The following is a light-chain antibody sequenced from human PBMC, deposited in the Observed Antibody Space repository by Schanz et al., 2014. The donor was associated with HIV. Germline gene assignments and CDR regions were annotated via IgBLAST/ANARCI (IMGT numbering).Light chain of an antibody. CDR3: QQYYSTPPT. CDR2: WAS. Sequence: DIVMTQSPDSLALSLGARATINCKSSQTLLYNSNNKNYLAWYQQKPGQPPKLLIYWASTRESGVPDRFSGSGSGTDFTLTISSLQAEDVAVYYCQQYYSTPPTFGQGTKLEIK. CDR1: QTLLYNSNNKNY. V-gene: IGKV4-1*01. J-gene: IGKJ2*01.